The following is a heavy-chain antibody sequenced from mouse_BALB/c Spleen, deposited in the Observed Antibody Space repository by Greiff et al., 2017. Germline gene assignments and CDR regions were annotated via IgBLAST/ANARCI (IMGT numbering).Heavy chain of an antibody. CDR1: GFAFSSYD. V-gene: IGHV5-12-1*01. J-gene: IGHJ3*01. CDR3: ARYLPPGAWFAY. Sequence: EVKVEESGGGLVKPGGSLKLSCAASGFAFSSYDMSWVRQTPEKRLEWVAYISSGGGSTYYPDTVKGRFTISRDNAKNTLYLQMSSLKSEDTAMYYCARYLPPGAWFAYWGQGTLVTVSA. CDR2: ISSGGGST. D-gene: IGHD6-1*01.